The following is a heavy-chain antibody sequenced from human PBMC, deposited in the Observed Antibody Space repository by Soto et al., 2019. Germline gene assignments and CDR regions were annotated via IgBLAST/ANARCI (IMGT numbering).Heavy chain of an antibody. D-gene: IGHD5-12*01. CDR3: AKERVYDFDQ. Sequence: QVQLVASGGGVGQPGRSLRLSCEVSGFTFSSYGMHWVRQAPGKGLEWVTRISNDGSDTQYSGSVKGRFTVTRDNSKNTLYLQMNSLRPEDTAVYYCAKERVYDFDQWGQGAMVTVSS. CDR2: ISNDGSDT. V-gene: IGHV3-30*18. J-gene: IGHJ5*02. CDR1: GFTFSSYG.